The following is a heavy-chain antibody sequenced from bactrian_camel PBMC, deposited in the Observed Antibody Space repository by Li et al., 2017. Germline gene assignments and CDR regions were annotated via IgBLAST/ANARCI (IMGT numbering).Heavy chain of an antibody. V-gene: IGHV3S54*01. D-gene: IGHD1*01. CDR2: DDNGGSNP. J-gene: IGHJ4*01. CDR1: GAIYSSNC. Sequence: VQLVESGGGSVQAGGSLRLSCTTSGAIYSSNCMGFFRQPPGKKREGVARIYTADDNGGSNPYYAVSVRDRFTISRENASNSVFLQMNSLKPEDTAMYYCATDDRSNSMGNSLSPEWYRYWGQGTQVTVS. CDR3: ATDDRSNSMGNSLSPEWYRY.